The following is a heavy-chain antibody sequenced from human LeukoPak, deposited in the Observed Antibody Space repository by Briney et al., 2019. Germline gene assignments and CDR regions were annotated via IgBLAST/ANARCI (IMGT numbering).Heavy chain of an antibody. Sequence: EESLKISCKGSGYNFTNYWIGWVRQMPGKGLEWMGIIYPGDSDTTYSPSFQGQVTISADKSISTAYLQWSSLKASDTAMYYCARRRDGYNYVGTDYWGQGTLVTVSS. J-gene: IGHJ4*02. CDR3: ARRRDGYNYVGTDY. CDR1: GYNFTNYW. CDR2: IYPGDSDT. V-gene: IGHV5-51*01. D-gene: IGHD5-24*01.